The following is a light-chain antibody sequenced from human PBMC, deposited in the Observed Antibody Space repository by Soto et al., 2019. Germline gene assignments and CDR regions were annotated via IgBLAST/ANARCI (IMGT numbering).Light chain of an antibody. V-gene: IGLV1-44*01. CDR3: AAWDDSLNGPV. J-gene: IGLJ2*01. CDR2: NDN. CDR1: SSNIGSYT. Sequence: QSVLTQPPSASGTPGQRVTISCSGSSSNIGSYTVYWYQQFPGTAPKFVIYNDNQRPSGVPDRVSGSKSGTSASLAISGLQSEDEADYYCAAWDDSLNGPVFGGGTKLTVL.